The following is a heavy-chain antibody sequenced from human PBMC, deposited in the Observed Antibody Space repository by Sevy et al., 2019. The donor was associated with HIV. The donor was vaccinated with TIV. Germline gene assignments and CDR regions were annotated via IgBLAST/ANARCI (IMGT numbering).Heavy chain of an antibody. CDR2: INGRGGSA. V-gene: IGHV3-23*01. CDR3: ARPTPRIAPSSAAFLDY. CDR1: GFTFSSFA. D-gene: IGHD1-26*01. J-gene: IGHJ4*02. Sequence: GGSLRLSCAASGFTFSSFAMSWVRHIPGKGLEWVSTINGRGGSAYYADSVKGRFTLSRDNSNNTVFLQMNRLRDEDTAVYYCARPTPRIAPSSAAFLDYWGQGTLVTVSS.